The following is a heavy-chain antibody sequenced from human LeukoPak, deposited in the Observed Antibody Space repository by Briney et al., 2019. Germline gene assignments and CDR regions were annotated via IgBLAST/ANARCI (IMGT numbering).Heavy chain of an antibody. J-gene: IGHJ4*02. CDR3: ARVMTLVDTAMFGYFDY. Sequence: SVKVSCKASGGTFSSYAISWVRQAPGQGLEWMGGIIPIFGTANYAQKFQGRVTITADESTSTAYMELGSLRSEDTAVYYCARVMTLVDTAMFGYFDYWGQGTLVTVSS. CDR2: IIPIFGTA. D-gene: IGHD5-18*01. CDR1: GGTFSSYA. V-gene: IGHV1-69*13.